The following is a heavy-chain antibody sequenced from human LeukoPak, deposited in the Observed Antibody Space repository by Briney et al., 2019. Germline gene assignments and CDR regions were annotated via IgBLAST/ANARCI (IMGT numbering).Heavy chain of an antibody. CDR2: ISGSGGST. Sequence: GGSLRLSCAASGFTFSSYAMSWVRQAPGKGLEWVSAISGSGGSTYYADSVKGRFTISRDNSKNTLYLQMNSLRVEDTAVYYCASYRWFGEGTYDLWGQGTLVTVSS. D-gene: IGHD3-10*01. J-gene: IGHJ5*02. CDR1: GFTFSSYA. CDR3: ASYRWFGEGTYDL. V-gene: IGHV3-23*01.